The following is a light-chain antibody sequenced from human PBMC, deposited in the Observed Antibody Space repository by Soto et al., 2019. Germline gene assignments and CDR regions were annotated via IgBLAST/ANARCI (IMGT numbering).Light chain of an antibody. Sequence: IRVTKSPSSLPASVGDSVTITCRASQRFXSHFNCDRQKPGKAPKLLXDYASSLQRGGPSRLSGSGSGTDFSLTISGLQPEDFANYHCQQSYRSTWTFGQGTKVDIK. J-gene: IGKJ1*01. CDR2: YAS. CDR3: QQSYRSTWT. CDR1: QRFXSH. V-gene: IGKV1-39*01.